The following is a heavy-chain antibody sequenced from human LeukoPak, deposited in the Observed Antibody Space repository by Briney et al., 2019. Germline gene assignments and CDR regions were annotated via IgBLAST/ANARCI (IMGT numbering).Heavy chain of an antibody. CDR2: INHSGGT. D-gene: IGHD3-22*01. CDR1: GGSFSGYY. V-gene: IGHV4-34*01. J-gene: IGHJ4*02. CDR3: AGAGPLWAVVVIPTMGFDY. Sequence: PSETLSLTCAVYGGSFSGYYWSWIRQPPGKGLEWIGEINHSGGTNYNPSLKSRVTISVDTSKNQFSLKLSSVTAADTAVYYCAGAGPLWAVVVIPTMGFDYWGQVTLVTFSS.